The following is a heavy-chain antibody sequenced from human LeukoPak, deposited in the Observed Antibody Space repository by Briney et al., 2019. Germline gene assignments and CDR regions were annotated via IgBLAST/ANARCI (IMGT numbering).Heavy chain of an antibody. Sequence: GSLRLSCAASGFTFGAYAMHWVRQAPGKGLEWVAFISYDGSNNFYEDSVKGRFTISRDNSKNTLYLQMNSLRAEDTAVYYVRTSTGGFWGQGTLVTVSS. CDR2: ISYDGSNN. D-gene: IGHD5-12*01. J-gene: IGHJ4*02. CDR3: RTSTGGF. V-gene: IGHV3-30*04. CDR1: GFTFGAYA.